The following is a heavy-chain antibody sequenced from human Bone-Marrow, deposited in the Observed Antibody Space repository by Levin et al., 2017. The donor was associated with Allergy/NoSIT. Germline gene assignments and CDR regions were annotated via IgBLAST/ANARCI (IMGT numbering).Heavy chain of an antibody. J-gene: IGHJ2*01. V-gene: IGHV3-33*01. CDR3: ARGEGDGYNPSAYWYFDL. CDR2: IWYDGSNK. D-gene: IGHD5-24*01. CDR1: GFTFSSYG. Sequence: GESLKISCAASGFTFSSYGMHWVRQAPGKGLEWVAVIWYDGSNKYYADSVKGRFTISRDNSKNTLYLQMNSLRAEDTAVYYCARGEGDGYNPSAYWYFDLWGRGTLVTVSS.